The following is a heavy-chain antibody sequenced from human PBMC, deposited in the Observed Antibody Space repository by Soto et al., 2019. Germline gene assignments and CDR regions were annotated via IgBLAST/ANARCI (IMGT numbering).Heavy chain of an antibody. J-gene: IGHJ3*02. Sequence: ASVKVSCKASGYTFTGYYMHWVRQAPGQGLEWMGWINPNSGGTNYAQKFQGWVTMTRDTSISTVYMELSRLRSDDTAVYYCARVDCTNGVCYAFDIWGQGTMVTVSS. CDR3: ARVDCTNGVCYAFDI. V-gene: IGHV1-2*04. CDR1: GYTFTGYY. CDR2: INPNSGGT. D-gene: IGHD2-8*01.